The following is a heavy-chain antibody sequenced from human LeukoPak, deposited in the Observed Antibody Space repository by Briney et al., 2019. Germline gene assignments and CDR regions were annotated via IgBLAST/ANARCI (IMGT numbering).Heavy chain of an antibody. J-gene: IGHJ4*02. V-gene: IGHV4-39*07. CDR1: GGSFSSYY. CDR2: IYYRGST. D-gene: IGHD3-9*01. Sequence: TSETLSLTCAVYGGSFSSYYWGWIRQPPGKGLEWIGSIYYRGSTYYNPSLKSRVTISLDTSKNQFSLKLSSMIAADTAVYYCARSSWLSDPYFDYWGQGTLVTVSS. CDR3: ARSSWLSDPYFDY.